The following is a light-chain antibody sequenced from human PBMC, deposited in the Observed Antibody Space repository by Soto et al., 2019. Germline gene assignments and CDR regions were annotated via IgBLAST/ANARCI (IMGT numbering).Light chain of an antibody. V-gene: IGKV3-20*01. CDR2: GSS. CDR1: QTVSGNY. CDR3: QQYGSSPPYT. Sequence: EIVLTQSPGILSLSPGERATLSCRASQTVSGNYLAWYQQKPGQSPRLLIYGSSDRATGIPDRFSGSGSGTDCTLTINRVEPEDFAVYYCQQYGSSPPYTFGQGNTLEI. J-gene: IGKJ2*01.